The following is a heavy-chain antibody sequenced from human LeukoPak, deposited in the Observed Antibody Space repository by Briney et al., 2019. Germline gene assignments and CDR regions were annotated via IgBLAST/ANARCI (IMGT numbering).Heavy chain of an antibody. D-gene: IGHD3-10*01. CDR3: ARGDEAYYGSGTFY. Sequence: GGPLRLSCAASGFTFSSYWMHWVRQAPGKGLVWVSRINSDGSSTSYADSVKGRFTISRDNAKNTLYLQMNSLRAEDTAVYYCARGDEAYYGSGTFYWGQGTLVTVSS. CDR2: INSDGSST. J-gene: IGHJ4*02. V-gene: IGHV3-74*01. CDR1: GFTFSSYW.